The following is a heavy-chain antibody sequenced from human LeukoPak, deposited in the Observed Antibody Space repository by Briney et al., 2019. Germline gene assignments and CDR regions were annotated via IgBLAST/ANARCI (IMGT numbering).Heavy chain of an antibody. J-gene: IGHJ4*02. CDR3: TSAPRRYYYYNSGYYYPH. V-gene: IGHV3-49*03. CDR1: GFTFGDYA. D-gene: IGHD3-22*01. Sequence: GGSLRLSCTASGFTFGDYALSWFRQAPGKGLEWVGFIRSKAYDGITEYAASVKGRFTISRNDSKCIAYLQMNSLKTEDTAVYYCTSAPRRYYYYNSGYYYPHWGQGTLVTVSS. CDR2: IRSKAYDGIT.